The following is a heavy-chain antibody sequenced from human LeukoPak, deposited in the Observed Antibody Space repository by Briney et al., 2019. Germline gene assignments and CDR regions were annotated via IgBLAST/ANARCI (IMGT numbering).Heavy chain of an antibody. V-gene: IGHV4-39*07. Sequence: SETLSLTCTVSGGSISSSSYYWGWIRQPPGKGLEWIGSIYYSGSTYYNPSLKSRVTISVDTSKNQFSLKLSSVTAADTAVYYCARDIGFGGATYFDYWGQGTLVTVSS. CDR2: IYYSGST. CDR3: ARDIGFGGATYFDY. CDR1: GGSISSSSYY. J-gene: IGHJ4*02. D-gene: IGHD1-26*01.